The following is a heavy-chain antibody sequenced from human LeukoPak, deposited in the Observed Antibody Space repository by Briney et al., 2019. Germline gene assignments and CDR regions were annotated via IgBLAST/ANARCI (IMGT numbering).Heavy chain of an antibody. V-gene: IGHV1-18*01. CDR3: ARKSLGYCSSTSCYGSMDV. J-gene: IGHJ6*03. Sequence: GASVKVSCKASGYTFTSYGITWVRQAPGQGLEWMGWISTYNSDTNYAQKLQGRVTMTTDTSTSTAYMELSRLRSDDTAVYYCARKSLGYCSSTSCYGSMDVWGKGTTVTVSS. CDR2: ISTYNSDT. D-gene: IGHD2-2*01. CDR1: GYTFTSYG.